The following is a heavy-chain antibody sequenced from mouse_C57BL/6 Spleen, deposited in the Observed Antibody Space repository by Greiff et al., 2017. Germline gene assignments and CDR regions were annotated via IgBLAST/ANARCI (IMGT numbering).Heavy chain of an antibody. CDR1: GYAFTNYL. CDR3: ARYLGRDYFDY. V-gene: IGHV1-54*01. D-gene: IGHD4-1*01. Sequence: QVQLQQSGAELVRPGTSVKVSCKASGYAFTNYLIEWVKQRPGQGLEWIGVINPGSGGTNYNEKFKGKATLTADTSSSTAYMQLSSLTSEDSAVYFCARYLGRDYFDYWGQGTTLTVSS. CDR2: INPGSGGT. J-gene: IGHJ2*01.